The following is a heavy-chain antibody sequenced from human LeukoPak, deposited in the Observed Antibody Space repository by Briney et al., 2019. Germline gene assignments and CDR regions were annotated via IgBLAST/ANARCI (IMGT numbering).Heavy chain of an antibody. V-gene: IGHV1-18*01. CDR1: GYTFTSYG. J-gene: IGHJ5*02. Sequence: ASVKVSCKASGYTFTSYGISWVRQAPGQGLEWMGWISAYNGNTNYAQKLQGRVTMTTDTSTSTAYMELRSLRSDDTAVYYCARVQGAYIVVVPAAIPPWFDPWGQGTLVTVSS. D-gene: IGHD2-2*01. CDR2: ISAYNGNT. CDR3: ARVQGAYIVVVPAAIPPWFDP.